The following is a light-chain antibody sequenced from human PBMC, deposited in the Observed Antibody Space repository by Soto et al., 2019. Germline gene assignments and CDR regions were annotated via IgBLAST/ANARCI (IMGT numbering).Light chain of an antibody. CDR3: CSYAGNKTVV. J-gene: IGLJ3*02. CDR1: SSDVGAYIY. V-gene: IGLV2-11*01. CDR2: DVG. Sequence: QSALTQPRSVSGSPGQSVTISCTGTSSDVGAYIYVSWYQQYPAKAPKVMIYDVGRRPSGVPDRFSGSKSGNTASLTISGRQAEDEAVYFCCSYAGNKTVVFGGGTKLTVL.